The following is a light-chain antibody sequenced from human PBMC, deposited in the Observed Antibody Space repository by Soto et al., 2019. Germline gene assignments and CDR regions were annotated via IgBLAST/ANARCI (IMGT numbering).Light chain of an antibody. CDR3: LQDYNYPRT. Sequence: QMTQSPSSLTASVGDRVTISCRASQAIRNDLGWYQQKPGKAPKLLIYGASKLQSGVPSRFSGSGSGTDFTLTISSLQPEDFATYYCLQDYNYPRTFGQGTKVEIK. CDR1: QAIRND. V-gene: IGKV1-6*01. J-gene: IGKJ1*01. CDR2: GAS.